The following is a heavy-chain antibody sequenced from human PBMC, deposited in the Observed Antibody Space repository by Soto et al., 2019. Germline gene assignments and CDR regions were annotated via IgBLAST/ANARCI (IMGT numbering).Heavy chain of an antibody. CDR3: ARDTIFYDILTGPRRGHYYYYGMDV. CDR2: IYYSGST. V-gene: IGHV4-59*01. J-gene: IGHJ6*02. CDR1: GGSISSYY. D-gene: IGHD3-9*01. Sequence: SETLSLTCTVSGGSISSYYWSWIRQPPGKGLEWIGYIYYSGSTNYNPSLKSRVTISVDTSKNQFSLKLSSVTAADTAVYYCARDTIFYDILTGPRRGHYYYYGMDVWGQGTTVTVSS.